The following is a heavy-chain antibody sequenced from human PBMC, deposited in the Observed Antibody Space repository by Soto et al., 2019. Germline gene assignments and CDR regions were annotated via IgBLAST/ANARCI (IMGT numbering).Heavy chain of an antibody. V-gene: IGHV1-18*01. CDR2: ISAYNGNT. D-gene: IGHD2-15*01. Sequence: ASVNVSCKASGYTFTSYGISWVRQAPGQGLEWMGWISAYNGNTNYAQKLQGRVTMTTDISTSTAYMELRSLRSDDTAVYYCARVLLVAGDAFDIWGQGTMVTVSS. J-gene: IGHJ3*02. CDR3: ARVLLVAGDAFDI. CDR1: GYTFTSYG.